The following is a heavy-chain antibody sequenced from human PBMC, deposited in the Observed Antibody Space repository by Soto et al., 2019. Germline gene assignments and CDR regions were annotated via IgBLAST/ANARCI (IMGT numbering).Heavy chain of an antibody. V-gene: IGHV3-74*01. CDR3: TRGPRPSSVGTGAL. Sequence: EVQLVESGGDLVQPGGSLRLSCTASGFTFSMYWMHWVRQVPGKGPEWVSRISDDGSRADYETSVKGRFTITRDNAKNTLYLERHVLGADDTAVYYCTRGPRPSSVGTGALWGHVTLVTVSS. D-gene: IGHD3-10*01. J-gene: IGHJ4*01. CDR2: ISDDGSRA. CDR1: GFTFSMYW.